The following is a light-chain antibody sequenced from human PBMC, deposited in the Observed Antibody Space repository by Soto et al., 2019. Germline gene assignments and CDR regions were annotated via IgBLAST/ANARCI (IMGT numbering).Light chain of an antibody. V-gene: IGLV2-23*03. CDR1: SSDVGSYNL. J-gene: IGLJ2*01. Sequence: QSALTQPASVSGSPGPSITISCTGTSSDVGSYNLGSWYQQHPGKAPKLMIYEGSKRPSGVSNRFSGSKSGNTASLTISGLQAEDEADYYCCSYAGSSTFVVFGGGTKVTVL. CDR3: CSYAGSSTFVV. CDR2: EGS.